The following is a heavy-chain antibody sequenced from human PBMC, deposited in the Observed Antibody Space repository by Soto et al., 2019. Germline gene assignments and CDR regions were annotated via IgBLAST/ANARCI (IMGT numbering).Heavy chain of an antibody. V-gene: IGHV1-46*01. Sequence: QVQLVQSGADVKKPGTSVKVSCKAAGYSFTNYCMYWVRQAPGQGLEWKGMINPRTGSTRYAQKFQYGVTLTRVTSTTIVDMELSTLISADTAAYYCARVVGLLTDRWHEDLWGSATVVTVSS. J-gene: IGHJ2*01. D-gene: IGHD2-15*01. CDR1: GYSFTNYC. CDR2: INPRTGST. CDR3: ARVVGLLTDRWHEDL.